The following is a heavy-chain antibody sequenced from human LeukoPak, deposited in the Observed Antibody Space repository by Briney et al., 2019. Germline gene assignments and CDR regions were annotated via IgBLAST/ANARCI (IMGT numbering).Heavy chain of an antibody. CDR3: AVDKSWSFPL. CDR1: AFTLSSDW. Sequence: GGSLRLSCAASAFTLSSDWMTWVRQAPGKGLEWVATIKPDGSEKYYVDSLKGRFTISRDNARNSVYLQMNSLRVEDTAVYHCAVDKSWSFPLWGQGTLVTVSS. V-gene: IGHV3-7*01. D-gene: IGHD1-26*01. CDR2: IKPDGSEK. J-gene: IGHJ4*02.